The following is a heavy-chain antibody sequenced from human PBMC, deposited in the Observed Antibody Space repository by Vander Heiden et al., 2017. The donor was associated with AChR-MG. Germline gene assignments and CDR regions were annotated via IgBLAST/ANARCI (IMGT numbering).Heavy chain of an antibody. D-gene: IGHD5-18*01. J-gene: IGHJ4*02. V-gene: IGHV3-30*02. CDR1: GFTFSSYG. CDR2: IRYDGSNK. CDR3: ANGGYSYHRLIGVDY. Sequence: QVQLVESGGGVVQPGGSLRLSCAASGFTFSSYGMHWVRQAPGKGLEWVAFIRYDGSNKYYADSVKGRFTISRDNSKNTLYLQMNSLRAEDTAVYYCANGGYSYHRLIGVDYWGQGTLVTVSS.